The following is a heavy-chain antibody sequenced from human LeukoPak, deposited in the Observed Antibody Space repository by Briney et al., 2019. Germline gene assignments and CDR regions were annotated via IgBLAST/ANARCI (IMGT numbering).Heavy chain of an antibody. CDR2: IDPEDGET. CDR1: GYTLIEIS. V-gene: IGHV1-24*01. CDR3: VTEYLGH. J-gene: IGHJ4*02. Sequence: GASVTVSCKVSGYTLIEISIYWVRQAPGKGLEWMGGIDPEDGETIYAQKFQGRVTMTEDTSTGTAYMDLSSLTSEDTAVYYCVTEYLGHWGQGTLVIVSS.